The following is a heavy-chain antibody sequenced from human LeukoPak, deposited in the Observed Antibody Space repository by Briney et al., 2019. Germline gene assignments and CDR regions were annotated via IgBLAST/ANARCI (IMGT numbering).Heavy chain of an antibody. D-gene: IGHD5-18*01. CDR1: GYTFTSYA. CDR2: INTNTGNP. Sequence: ASVTVSCTASGYTFTSYAMNWVRQAPGQGLEWMGWINTNTGNPTYAQGFTGRFVFSLDTSVSTAYLQISSLTAEDTAVYYCARVGAGYSYGSFDYWGQGTLVTVSS. V-gene: IGHV7-4-1*02. J-gene: IGHJ4*02. CDR3: ARVGAGYSYGSFDY.